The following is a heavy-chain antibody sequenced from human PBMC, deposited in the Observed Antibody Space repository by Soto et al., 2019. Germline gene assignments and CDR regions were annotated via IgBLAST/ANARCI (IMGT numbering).Heavy chain of an antibody. CDR1: GFTFSSHA. Sequence: EVQLLESGGGLVQPGGSLRLSCRASGFTFSSHAMTWVRQAPGKGLEWVSGLSDSGGSIYYADSVKGRFTISRDNSMNTLYLQMKTLRAEDTAVYYCAKVSSSWYAGFFDLWGQGTLVTVSS. J-gene: IGHJ4*02. D-gene: IGHD6-13*01. CDR3: AKVSSSWYAGFFDL. V-gene: IGHV3-23*01. CDR2: LSDSGGSI.